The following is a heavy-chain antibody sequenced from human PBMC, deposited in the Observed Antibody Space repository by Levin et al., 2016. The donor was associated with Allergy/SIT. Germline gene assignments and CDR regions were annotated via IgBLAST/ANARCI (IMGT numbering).Heavy chain of an antibody. V-gene: IGHV3-48*01. CDR3: ARDPLYYYDSSGYYYDY. Sequence: WIRQPPGKGLEWVSYISSSSSTIYYADSVKGRFTISRDNAKNSLYLQMNSLRAEDTAVYYCARDPLYYYDSSGYYYDYWGQGTLVTVSS. D-gene: IGHD3-22*01. CDR2: ISSSSSTI. J-gene: IGHJ4*02.